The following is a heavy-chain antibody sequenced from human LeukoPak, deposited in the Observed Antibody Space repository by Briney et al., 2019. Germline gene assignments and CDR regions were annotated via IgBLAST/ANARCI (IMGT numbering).Heavy chain of an antibody. Sequence: GGSLRLSCAASGFTFSSYAMSWVRQAPGKGLEWVSAISGSGGSTYYADSVKGRFTISRDNSKNTLYLQMNSLRAEDTAVNYCAKNRLLEWFLDYWGQGTLVTVSS. CDR1: GFTFSSYA. CDR3: AKNRLLEWFLDY. V-gene: IGHV3-23*01. J-gene: IGHJ4*02. D-gene: IGHD3-3*01. CDR2: ISGSGGST.